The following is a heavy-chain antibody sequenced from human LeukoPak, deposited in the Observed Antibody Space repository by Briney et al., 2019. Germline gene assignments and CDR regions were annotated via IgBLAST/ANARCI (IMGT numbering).Heavy chain of an antibody. D-gene: IGHD3-22*01. CDR3: ARDYYDSSGYYNNWFDP. CDR1: GFTFSSYS. V-gene: IGHV3-21*01. CDR2: ISSSSSYI. J-gene: IGHJ5*02. Sequence: PGGSLRLSCAASGFTFSSYSMNWVRQAPGKGLEWVSSISSSSSYIYYADSVKGRFTISRDNAKNSLYLQMNSLRAEDTAVYYCARDYYDSSGYYNNWFDPWGQGTLVTVSS.